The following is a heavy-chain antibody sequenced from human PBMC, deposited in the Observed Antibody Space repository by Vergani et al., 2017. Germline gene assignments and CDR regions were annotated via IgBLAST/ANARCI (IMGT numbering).Heavy chain of an antibody. Sequence: TNYSPSFQGHVTISADKSISTAYLQWSSLKASDTAMYYCARHQHGDNDYWGQGTLVTVSS. CDR2: T. J-gene: IGHJ4*02. CDR3: ARHQHGDNDY. D-gene: IGHD2-21*02. V-gene: IGHV5-10-1*01.